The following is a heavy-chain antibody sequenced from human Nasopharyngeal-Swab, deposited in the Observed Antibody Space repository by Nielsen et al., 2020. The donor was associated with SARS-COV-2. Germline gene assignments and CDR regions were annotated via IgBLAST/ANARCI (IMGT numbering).Heavy chain of an antibody. CDR2: IYSGGST. V-gene: IGHV3-53*01. CDR1: GFTVSSNY. D-gene: IGHD2-21*01. J-gene: IGHJ3*01. CDR3: ARIAIGGSRAFDV. Sequence: GESLKISCAASGFTVSSNYMSWVRQAPGKGLEWVSVIYSGGSTYYADSVKGRFTISRDRAENTMYLQMNSLRADDTAVYYCARIAIGGSRAFDVWGQGTMVTVSP.